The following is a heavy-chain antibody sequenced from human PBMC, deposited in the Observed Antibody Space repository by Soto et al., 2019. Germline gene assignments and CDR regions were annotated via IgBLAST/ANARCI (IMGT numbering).Heavy chain of an antibody. Sequence: GGSLRLSCAASGFTFSSYAMSWVRQAPGKGLEWVSAISGSGGSTYYADSVKGRFTISRDNSKNTLYLQMNSLRAEDTAVYYCAKDLGDILTGYYVGAFDICGQGTMVPV. V-gene: IGHV3-23*01. CDR2: ISGSGGST. CDR1: GFTFSSYA. J-gene: IGHJ3*02. D-gene: IGHD3-9*01. CDR3: AKDLGDILTGYYVGAFDI.